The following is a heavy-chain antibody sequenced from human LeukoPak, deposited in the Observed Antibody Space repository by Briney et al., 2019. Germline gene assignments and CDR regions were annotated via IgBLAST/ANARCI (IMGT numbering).Heavy chain of an antibody. Sequence: SETLSLTCTVSGGSISSYYWSWIRQPPGKGLEWIGYIYYSGSTNYNPSLKSRVTISVDTSKNQFSLKLSSVTAADTAVYYCAREDSSGYQLDYWGQGTLVTVSS. CDR2: IYYSGST. CDR3: AREDSSGYQLDY. V-gene: IGHV4-59*01. D-gene: IGHD3-22*01. J-gene: IGHJ4*02. CDR1: GGSISSYY.